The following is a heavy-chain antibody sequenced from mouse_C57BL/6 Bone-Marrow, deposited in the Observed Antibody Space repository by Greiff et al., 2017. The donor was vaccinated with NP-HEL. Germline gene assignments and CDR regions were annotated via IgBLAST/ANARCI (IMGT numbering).Heavy chain of an antibody. CDR1: GYTFTSYG. J-gene: IGHJ4*01. D-gene: IGHD1-1*01. CDR3: ARYGPWITTPTMDY. V-gene: IGHV1-81*01. Sequence: QVQLKESGAELARPGASVKLSCKASGYTFTSYGISWVKQRTGQGLEWIGEIYPRSGNTYYNEKFKGKATLSADKSSSTAYMELSSLTSEDSAVYFCARYGPWITTPTMDYWGQGTSVTVSS. CDR2: IYPRSGNT.